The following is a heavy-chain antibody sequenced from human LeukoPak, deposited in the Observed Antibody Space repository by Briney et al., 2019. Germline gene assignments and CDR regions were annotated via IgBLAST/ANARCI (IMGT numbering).Heavy chain of an antibody. CDR2: IYYSGST. Sequence: PSETPSLTCTVSGGSISSYYWSWIRQPPGKGLEWIGYIYYSGSTNYNPSLKSRVTISVDTSKNQFSLKLSSVTAADTAVYYCARQTPYSGYHDYWGQGTLVTVSS. J-gene: IGHJ4*02. CDR3: ARQTPYSGYHDY. D-gene: IGHD3-22*01. V-gene: IGHV4-59*08. CDR1: GGSISSYY.